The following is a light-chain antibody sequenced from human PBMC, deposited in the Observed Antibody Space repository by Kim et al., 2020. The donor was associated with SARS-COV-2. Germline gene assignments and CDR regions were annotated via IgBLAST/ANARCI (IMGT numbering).Light chain of an antibody. CDR2: YNG. V-gene: IGLV3-21*04. Sequence: SYELTQPPSVSVAPGKTATITCGGNNIGSKTVHWYQQKPGQAPLLVIYYNGDRPSGIPERFSGSNSGNTATLSISRVEAGDEADYYCQVWDSRSDHFVFGNGTKVTFL. J-gene: IGLJ1*01. CDR1: NIGSKT. CDR3: QVWDSRSDHFV.